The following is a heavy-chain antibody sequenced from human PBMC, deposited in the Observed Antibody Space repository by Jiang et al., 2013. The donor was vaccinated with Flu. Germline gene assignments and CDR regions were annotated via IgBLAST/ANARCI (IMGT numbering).Heavy chain of an antibody. D-gene: IGHD5-24*01. CDR3: ARPRWLQSRFDY. CDR1: GGSISSSSYY. J-gene: IGHJ4*02. V-gene: IGHV4-39*07. Sequence: GPGLVKPSQTLSLTCTVSGGSISSSSYYWGWIRQPPGKGLEWIGSIYYSGSTYYNPSLKSRVTISVDTSKNQFSLKLSSVTAADTAVYYCARPRWLQSRFDYWGQGTLVTVSS. CDR2: IYYSGST.